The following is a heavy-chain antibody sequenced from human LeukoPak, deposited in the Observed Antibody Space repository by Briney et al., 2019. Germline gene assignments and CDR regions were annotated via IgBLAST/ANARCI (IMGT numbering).Heavy chain of an antibody. CDR2: IIPIFGTA. J-gene: IGHJ6*03. V-gene: IGHV1-69*05. CDR1: GGTFSSYA. D-gene: IGHD2-8*02. Sequence: ASVKVSCKASGGTFSSYAISWVRQAPGQGLDWMGGIIPIFGTANYAQKFQGRVTITTDESTSTAYMELSSLRSEDTAVYYCAGGILAYYMDVWGKGTTVTVSS. CDR3: AGGILAYYMDV.